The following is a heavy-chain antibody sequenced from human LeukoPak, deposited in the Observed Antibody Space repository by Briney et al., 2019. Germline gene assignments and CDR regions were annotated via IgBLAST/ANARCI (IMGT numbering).Heavy chain of an antibody. CDR1: GGSISSYY. CDR2: IYYSGST. V-gene: IGHV4-59*12. D-gene: IGHD2-2*01. J-gene: IGHJ5*02. CDR3: ARGKKYQLLSLLFDP. Sequence: SETLSLTCTVSGGSISSYYWSWIRQPPGKGLEWIGYIYYSGSTNYNPSLKSRVTISVDRSKNQFSLKLSSVTAADTAVYYCARGKKYQLLSLLFDPWGQGTLVTVSS.